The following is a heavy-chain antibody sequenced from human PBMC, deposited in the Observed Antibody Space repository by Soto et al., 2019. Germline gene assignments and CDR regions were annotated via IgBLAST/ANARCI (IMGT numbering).Heavy chain of an antibody. CDR2: ISSSSSTI. J-gene: IGHJ4*02. V-gene: IGHV3-48*02. D-gene: IGHD5-18*01. Sequence: PGGSLRLSCAASGFTFSSYSMNWVRQAPGKGLEWVSYISSSSSTIYYADSVKGRFTISRDNAKNSLYLQMNSLRDEDMAVYYCARPSVDTAMVSSFDYWGQGTLVTVSS. CDR3: ARPSVDTAMVSSFDY. CDR1: GFTFSSYS.